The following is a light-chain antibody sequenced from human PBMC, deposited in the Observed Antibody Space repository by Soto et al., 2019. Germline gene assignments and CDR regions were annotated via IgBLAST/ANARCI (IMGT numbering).Light chain of an antibody. CDR3: CSDAGSYTLV. CDR1: SSDVGGYNY. J-gene: IGLJ3*02. CDR2: DVS. Sequence: QSVLTQPRSVTGSPGQSVTISCTGTSSDVGGYNYVSWYQQHPGNAPKLMIYDVSKRPSGVPDRFSGSKSGNTASLTISGLQAEDEADYYCCSDAGSYTLVFGGGTKLTV. V-gene: IGLV2-11*01.